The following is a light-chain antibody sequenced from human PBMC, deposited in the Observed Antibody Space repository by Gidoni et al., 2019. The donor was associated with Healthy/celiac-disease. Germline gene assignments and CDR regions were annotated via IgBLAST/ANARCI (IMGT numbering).Light chain of an antibody. V-gene: IGKV3-20*01. CDR3: QQYRTSPFT. CDR2: GAS. J-gene: IGKJ3*01. CDR1: QNIRDNY. Sequence: EIVLTQSPGTLSLSPGERATLSCRASQNIRDNYLGWYQQKPGQAPGLLIYGASPRATGVPDRFSGSGSGTDFTLTISRLEPEDFAVYYCQQYRTSPFTFGPGTKVDVK.